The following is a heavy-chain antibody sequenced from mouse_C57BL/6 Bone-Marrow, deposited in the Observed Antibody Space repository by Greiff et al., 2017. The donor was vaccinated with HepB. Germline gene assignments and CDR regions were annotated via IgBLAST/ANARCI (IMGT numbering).Heavy chain of an antibody. CDR1: GYTFTSYW. Sequence: QVQLQQPGAELVMPGASVKLSCKASGYTFTSYWMHWVKQRPGQGLEWIGEIDPSDSYTNYNQKFKGKSTLTVDKSSSTAYMQLSSLTSEDSAVYYCAREEFRGYYFDYWGQGTTLTVSS. J-gene: IGHJ2*01. V-gene: IGHV1-69*01. CDR2: IDPSDSYT. CDR3: AREEFRGYYFDY.